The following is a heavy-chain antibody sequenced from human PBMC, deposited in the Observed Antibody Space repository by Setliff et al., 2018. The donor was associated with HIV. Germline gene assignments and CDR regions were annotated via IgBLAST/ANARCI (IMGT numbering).Heavy chain of an antibody. CDR3: AAQGVL. J-gene: IGHJ4*02. V-gene: IGHV3-11*04. Sequence: PGGSLRLSCAVSGFTVSNNYMSWVRQAPGKGLEWLSYISSSGTTTYYADSVKGRFTISRDNAKNSVLLQMNSLRVEDTAVYFCAAQGVLWGQGTQVTVSS. CDR1: GFTVSNNY. CDR2: ISSSGTTT.